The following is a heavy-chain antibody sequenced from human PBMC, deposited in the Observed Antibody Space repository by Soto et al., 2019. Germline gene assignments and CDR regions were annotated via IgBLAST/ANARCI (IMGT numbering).Heavy chain of an antibody. Sequence: QVQLQESGPGLVKSSETLSLTCTVSGGSISSYYWSWIRQPPGKGLEWIGYIYYSGSTNYNPSLKSRVTISVDRSKNQFSLKLSSVTAADTAVYYCARRYGGNFDYWGQGTLVTVSS. D-gene: IGHD1-26*01. V-gene: IGHV4-59*01. CDR1: GGSISSYY. J-gene: IGHJ4*02. CDR2: IYYSGST. CDR3: ARRYGGNFDY.